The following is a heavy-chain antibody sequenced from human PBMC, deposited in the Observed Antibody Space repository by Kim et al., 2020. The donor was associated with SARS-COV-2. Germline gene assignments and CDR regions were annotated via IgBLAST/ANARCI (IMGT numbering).Heavy chain of an antibody. V-gene: IGHV3-30*04. CDR3: ARGTDSSSWNPSYDYYG. D-gene: IGHD6-13*01. Sequence: GGSLRLSCAASGFTFSSYAMHWVRQAPGKGLEWVAVISYDGSNKYYADSVKGRFTISRDNSKNTLYLQMNSLRAEDTAVFYCARGTDSSSWNPSYDYYG. J-gene: IGHJ6*01. CDR1: GFTFSSYA. CDR2: ISYDGSNK.